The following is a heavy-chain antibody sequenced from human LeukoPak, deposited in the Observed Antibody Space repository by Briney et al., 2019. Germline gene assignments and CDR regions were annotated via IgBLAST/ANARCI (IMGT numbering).Heavy chain of an antibody. V-gene: IGHV3-23*01. CDR3: AKDLPVVSMIVVVYPGFGFDY. Sequence: PGGSLRLSCAASGFTFSSYAMSWVRQAPGKGLEWVSAISGSGGSTYYADSVKGRFTISRDNSKNTLYLQMNSLRAEDTAVYYCAKDLPVVSMIVVVYPGFGFDYWGQGTLVTVSS. CDR2: ISGSGGST. D-gene: IGHD3-22*01. CDR1: GFTFSSYA. J-gene: IGHJ4*02.